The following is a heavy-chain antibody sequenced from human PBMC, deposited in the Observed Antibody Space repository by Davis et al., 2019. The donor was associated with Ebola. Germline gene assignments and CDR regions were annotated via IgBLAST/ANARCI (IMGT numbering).Heavy chain of an antibody. V-gene: IGHV3-30-3*01. CDR1: GFTVSSNY. D-gene: IGHD2-2*02. J-gene: IGHJ5*02. Sequence: GESLKISCAASGFTVSSNYMSWVRQAPGKGLEWVAVISYDGSNKYYADSVKGRFTISRDNAKNSLYLQMNSLRAEDTAVYYCANPVVPAAIRDNWFDPWGQGTLVTVSS. CDR3: ANPVVPAAIRDNWFDP. CDR2: ISYDGSNK.